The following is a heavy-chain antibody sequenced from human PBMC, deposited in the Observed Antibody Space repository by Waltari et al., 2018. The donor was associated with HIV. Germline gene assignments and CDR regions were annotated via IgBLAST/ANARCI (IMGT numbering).Heavy chain of an antibody. D-gene: IGHD6-19*01. CDR1: GGSIASSDSF. J-gene: IGHJ1*01. Sequence: QVQLQESGPGFVKPSETLSLICNVSGGSIASSDSFWGWIRQSPEMNLEWVGSALYTRRPDLFTGQFFAKSSLKSRVALSVDTSKNQVSLRLTAVTAADTGLYYCVRHAAEFRPDFGWILAGVFEPWGLGTQVIVS. V-gene: IGHV4-39*01. CDR3: VRHAAEFRPDFGWILAGVFEP. CDR2: ALYTRRPDLFTGQF.